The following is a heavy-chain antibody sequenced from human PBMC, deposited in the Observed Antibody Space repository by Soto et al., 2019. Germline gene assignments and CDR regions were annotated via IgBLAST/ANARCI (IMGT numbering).Heavy chain of an antibody. D-gene: IGHD3-10*01. CDR1: GFTVSSNN. CDR3: ARHITMDPLLVY. CDR2: IYSGGST. Sequence: EVQLVESGGGLIQPGGSLRLSCAASGFTVSSNNMSWVRQAQGKGLEWVSVIYSGGSTYYADSVKGRFTISRDNSKNTLYLQMNSLRAEDTAVYYCARHITMDPLLVYWGQGTLVTVSS. J-gene: IGHJ4*02. V-gene: IGHV3-53*01.